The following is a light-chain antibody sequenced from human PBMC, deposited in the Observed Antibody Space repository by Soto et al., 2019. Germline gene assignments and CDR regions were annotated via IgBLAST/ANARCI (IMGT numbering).Light chain of an antibody. CDR1: QSISTY. J-gene: IGKJ1*01. Sequence: DIQMTQSPPSLSASVGDRVTITCRASQSISTYLNWYQQNPGKAPNLLIFAASSLHVGVPSRFSGSGSGTDFTLTISSLQPEDFATYYCQQTYSAPRTFGQGTKVDIK. CDR2: AAS. CDR3: QQTYSAPRT. V-gene: IGKV1-39*01.